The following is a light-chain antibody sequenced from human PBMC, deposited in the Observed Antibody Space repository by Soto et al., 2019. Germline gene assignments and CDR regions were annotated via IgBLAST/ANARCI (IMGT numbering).Light chain of an antibody. J-gene: IGKJ2*01. CDR3: QQYGTSPYI. Sequence: EIVVTQSPGTLSLSPGERATPSCRASQSISTTYLAWYQQRPGQAPRLLIYGTSSRATGIPDRFSGSGSATDFTLTINRLEPEDFALYYCQQYGTSPYIFGQGTKVDIK. CDR1: QSISTTY. CDR2: GTS. V-gene: IGKV3-20*01.